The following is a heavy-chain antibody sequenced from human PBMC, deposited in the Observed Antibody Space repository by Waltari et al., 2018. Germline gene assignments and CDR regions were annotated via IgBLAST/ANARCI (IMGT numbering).Heavy chain of an antibody. D-gene: IGHD6-13*01. CDR2: IYTSGST. CDR1: GGSISSGRYY. Sequence: QVQLQESGPGLVKPSQTLSLTCTVSGGSISSGRYYWSWIRQPAGKGLEWIGRIYTSGSTNYNPSLKSRVTISVDTSKNQFSLKLSSVTAADTAVYYCARVRGSSSWYRAFDIWGQGTMVTVSS. V-gene: IGHV4-61*02. CDR3: ARVRGSSSWYRAFDI. J-gene: IGHJ3*02.